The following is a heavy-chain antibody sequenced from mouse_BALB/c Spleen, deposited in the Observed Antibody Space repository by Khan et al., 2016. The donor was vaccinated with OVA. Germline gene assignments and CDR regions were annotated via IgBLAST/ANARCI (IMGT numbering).Heavy chain of an antibody. D-gene: IGHD3-3*01. V-gene: IGHV9-3-1*01. CDR3: ARGGRRAMDY. CDR1: GYTFTNYG. CDR2: IYTYTGEP. Sequence: QIQLVQSGPDLKKPGETVKISCKASGYTFTNYGINWVKQAPGKGLKWMGWIYTYTGEPTYADDFKGRFAFSLETSATTAYLQINILTNEDTATYFCARGGRRAMDYWGQGTSVTVSS. J-gene: IGHJ4*01.